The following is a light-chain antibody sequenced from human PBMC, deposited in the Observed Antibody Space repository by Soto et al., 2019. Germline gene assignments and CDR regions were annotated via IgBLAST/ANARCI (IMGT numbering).Light chain of an antibody. J-gene: IGKJ1*01. CDR2: GAS. CDR1: QSVSSN. Sequence: EMVMTQSPATLSVSPGDIATLCCRASQSVSSNLAWYQQKPGQAPRLIIYGASTRATGVPARFSGSGSGTECTLTISSLQSEDIAVYSCQQYNNWPWTLGQGTKVDIK. V-gene: IGKV3-15*01. CDR3: QQYNNWPWT.